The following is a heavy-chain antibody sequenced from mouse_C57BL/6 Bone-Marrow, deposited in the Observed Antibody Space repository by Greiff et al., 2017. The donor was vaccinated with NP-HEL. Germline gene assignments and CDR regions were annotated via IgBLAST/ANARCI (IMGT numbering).Heavy chain of an antibody. Sequence: VKLQESGAELVRPGTSVKMSCKASGYTFTNYWIGWAKQRPGHGLEWIGDIYPGGGYTNYNEKFKGKATLTADKSSSTAYMQFSSLTSEDSAIYYCARDGPGNYFDYWGQGTTLTVSS. CDR3: ARDGPGNYFDY. D-gene: IGHD1-1*01. CDR2: IYPGGGYT. J-gene: IGHJ2*01. V-gene: IGHV1-63*01. CDR1: GYTFTNYW.